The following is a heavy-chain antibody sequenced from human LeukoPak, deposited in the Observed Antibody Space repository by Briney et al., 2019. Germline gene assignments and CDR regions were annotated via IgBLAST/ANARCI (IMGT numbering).Heavy chain of an antibody. CDR1: GDTFTGYY. J-gene: IGHJ3*02. CDR2: INPNSGGT. Sequence: GASVKVSCMASGDTFTGYYRHWVRQAPGQGLEWMGWINPNSGGTNYAQKFQGRVTMTRDTSISTAYMELSRLRSDDTAVYYCARDGMVRAFGAFDIWGQGTMVTVSS. V-gene: IGHV1-2*02. D-gene: IGHD3-10*01. CDR3: ARDGMVRAFGAFDI.